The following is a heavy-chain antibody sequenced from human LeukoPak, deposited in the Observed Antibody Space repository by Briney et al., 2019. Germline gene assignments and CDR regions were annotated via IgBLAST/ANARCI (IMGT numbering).Heavy chain of an antibody. CDR1: GFTFSSYA. D-gene: IGHD3-22*01. Sequence: PGGSLRLSCAASGFTFSSYAMSWVRQAPGKGLEWVSAISGSGGSTYYADSVKGRFTISRDNSKNTLYLQMNSLRAEDTAVYYCAKGAYYYDSSGYDNFDYWGQGTLVTVSS. CDR2: ISGSGGST. J-gene: IGHJ4*02. V-gene: IGHV3-23*01. CDR3: AKGAYYYDSSGYDNFDY.